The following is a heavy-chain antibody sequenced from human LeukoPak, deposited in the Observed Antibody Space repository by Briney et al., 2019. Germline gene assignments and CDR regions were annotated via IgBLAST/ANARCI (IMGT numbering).Heavy chain of an antibody. CDR1: GFTFDDYA. CDR2: ISWNSGSI. CDR3: AKDILDWAAAGTGVDY. Sequence: GGSLTLSCAASGFTFDDYAMHWVRQAPGKGLEWVSGISWNSGSIGYADSVKGRFTISRDNAKNSLYLQMNSLRAEDTALYYCAKDILDWAAAGTGVDYWGQGTLVTVSS. J-gene: IGHJ4*02. V-gene: IGHV3-9*01. D-gene: IGHD6-13*01.